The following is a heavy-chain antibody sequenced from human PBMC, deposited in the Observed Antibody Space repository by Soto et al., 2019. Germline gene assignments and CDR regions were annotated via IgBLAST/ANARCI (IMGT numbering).Heavy chain of an antibody. CDR3: ARGNTPVDY. V-gene: IGHV4-34*01. D-gene: IGHD2-2*02. Sequence: SETLSLTCAVYGGSFSGYYWSWIRQPPGKGLEWIGEINHSGSTYYNPSLKSRITTSVDTSKNQFSLKLSSVTAADTAVYYCARGNTPVDYWGQGTLVTVSS. CDR1: GGSFSGYY. J-gene: IGHJ4*02. CDR2: INHSGST.